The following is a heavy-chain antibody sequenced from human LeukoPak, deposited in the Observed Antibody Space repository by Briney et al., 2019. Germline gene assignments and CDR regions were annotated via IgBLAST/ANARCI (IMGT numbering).Heavy chain of an antibody. CDR2: IGGAGGSI. V-gene: IGHV3-23*01. Sequence: GGSLRLSCEASGFTFSSYAMSWVRQAAGKGLEWVSGIGGAGGSIYYADSVEGRFTISRDNSKNTLYLQMNSPRAVDTAIYYCVKDFGNCINGVCYGTPLDYWGQGTLVTVSS. D-gene: IGHD2-8*01. CDR1: GFTFSSYA. CDR3: VKDFGNCINGVCYGTPLDY. J-gene: IGHJ4*02.